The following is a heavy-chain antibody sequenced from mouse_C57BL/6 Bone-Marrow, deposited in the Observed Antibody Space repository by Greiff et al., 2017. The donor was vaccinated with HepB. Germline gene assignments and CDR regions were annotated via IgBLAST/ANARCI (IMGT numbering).Heavy chain of an antibody. CDR1: GYTFTSYW. CDR2: IHPNSGST. D-gene: IGHD1-1*01. J-gene: IGHJ1*03. CDR3: ARSLLRQCYWYFDV. V-gene: IGHV1-64*01. Sequence: QVQLQQPGAELVKPGASVKLSCKASGYTFTSYWMHWVKQRPGQGLEWIGMIHPNSGSTNYNEKFKSKATLTVDKSSSTAYMQLSSLTSEDSAVYYCARSLLRQCYWYFDVWGTGTTVTVSS.